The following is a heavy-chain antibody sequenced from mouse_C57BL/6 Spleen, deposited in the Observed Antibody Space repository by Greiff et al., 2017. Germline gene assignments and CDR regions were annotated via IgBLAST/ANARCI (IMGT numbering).Heavy chain of an antibody. J-gene: IGHJ2*01. CDR1: GYAFTNYL. V-gene: IGHV1-54*01. CDR2: INPGSGGT. Sequence: VQLQQSGAELVRPGTSVKVSCKASGYAFTNYLIEWVKQRPGQGLEWIGVINPGSGGTNYNEKFKGKATLTADKSSSTAYMQLSSLTSEDSAVYFCARKGSSGYWGKGTTLTVSS. D-gene: IGHD3-2*02. CDR3: ARKGSSGY.